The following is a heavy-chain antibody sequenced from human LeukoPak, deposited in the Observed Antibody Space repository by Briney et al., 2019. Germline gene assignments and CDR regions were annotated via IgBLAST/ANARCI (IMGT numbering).Heavy chain of an antibody. CDR1: GYTFTSYG. J-gene: IGHJ4*02. CDR3: ARGDSSSWSYYFDY. Sequence: ASVKVSCKASGYTFTSYGISWVRQAPGQGLEWMGWISAYNGNTNYAQKLQGRVTMTTDTSTSTAYMGLRSLRSDDTAVYYCARGDSSSWSYYFDYWGQGTLVTVSS. CDR2: ISAYNGNT. V-gene: IGHV1-18*01. D-gene: IGHD6-13*01.